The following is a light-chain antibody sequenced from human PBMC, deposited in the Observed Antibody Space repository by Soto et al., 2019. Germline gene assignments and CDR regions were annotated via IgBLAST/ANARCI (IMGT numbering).Light chain of an antibody. CDR2: EVS. Sequence: SVLTQPASVSGSPGQSTTISCTGTSSDVGGYNYVSWYQQHPGKAPKLMIYEVSNRPSGISNRFSGSKSGNTASLTISGLQAEDEADYYCSSYTSSSTGVFGTGTKVTVL. J-gene: IGLJ1*01. CDR1: SSDVGGYNY. CDR3: SSYTSSSTGV. V-gene: IGLV2-14*01.